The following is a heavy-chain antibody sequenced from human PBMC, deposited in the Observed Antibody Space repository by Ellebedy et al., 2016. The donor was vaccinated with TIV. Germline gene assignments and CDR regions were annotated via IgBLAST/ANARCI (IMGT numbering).Heavy chain of an antibody. V-gene: IGHV3-21*01. CDR2: VNSVSTSM. D-gene: IGHD5-18*01. Sequence: GESLKISCAVSGFPFSSYNMNWIRQAPGKGLEWVSAVNSVSTSMFYADSVKGRFTVSRDNAKNSLYLQMNNLRAEDTAVYYCARDFDTAPMKTIFDYWGQGTTVTVSS. CDR1: GFPFSSYN. J-gene: IGHJ4*03. CDR3: ARDFDTAPMKTIFDY.